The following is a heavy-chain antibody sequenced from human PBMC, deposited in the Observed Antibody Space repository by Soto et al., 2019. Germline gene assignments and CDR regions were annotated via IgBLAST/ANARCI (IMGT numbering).Heavy chain of an antibody. D-gene: IGHD3-22*01. CDR3: ATYDSSDYYSGSPIGWFDP. CDR1: GGSISSGGYY. CDR2: IYYSGST. J-gene: IGHJ5*02. Sequence: QVQLQESGPGLVKPSQTLSLTCTVSGGSISSGGYYWSWIRQHPGKGLEWIGYIYYSGSTYYNPSRQSRVTISVDTSKNQFSLKLSSVTAADTAVYYCATYDSSDYYSGSPIGWFDPWGQGTLVTVSS. V-gene: IGHV4-31*03.